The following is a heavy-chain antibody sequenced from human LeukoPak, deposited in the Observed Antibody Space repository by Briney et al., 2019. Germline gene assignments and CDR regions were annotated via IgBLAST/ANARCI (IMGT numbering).Heavy chain of an antibody. CDR3: AKRGSYYAPIDAFDI. D-gene: IGHD1-26*01. V-gene: IGHV3-23*01. CDR2: FTAYGGT. Sequence: GGSLRLSCAASGFLFSDYTMMWVRRAPGKGLQWVATFTAYGGTYAASVKGRFAIPSDNSQNTLYLQMNGLRAERTAVYSCAKRGSYYAPIDAFDIWGQGTMVTVSS. CDR1: GFLFSDYT. J-gene: IGHJ3*02.